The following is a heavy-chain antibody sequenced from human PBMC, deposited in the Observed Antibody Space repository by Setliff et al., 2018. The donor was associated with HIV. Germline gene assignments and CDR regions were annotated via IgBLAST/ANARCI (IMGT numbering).Heavy chain of an antibody. CDR1: FTSYG. CDR2: ISAYNGNT. J-gene: IGHJ4*02. CDR3: ARGSPYCSGGSCYSSPFDY. D-gene: IGHD2-15*01. Sequence: FTSYGINWVRQAPGQGLEWVGWISAYNGNTNYAQKLQGRVTMTTDTSTSTAYMELRSLRSDDTAVYFCARGSPYCSGGSCYSSPFDYWGQGTLVTVSS. V-gene: IGHV1-18*01.